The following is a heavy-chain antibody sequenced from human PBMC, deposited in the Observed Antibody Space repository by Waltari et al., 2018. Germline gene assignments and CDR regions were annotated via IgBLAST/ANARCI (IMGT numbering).Heavy chain of an antibody. D-gene: IGHD1-26*01. CDR2: IKPNNGCR. J-gene: IGHJ6*02. CDR3: AMCLADTTYLHYYCGMDS. V-gene: IGHV1-2*04. Sequence: QVQLVQSGAEVTKPGASVKVSCKTTGYTFTGYYMHWVRQAPGQGLEGMGCIKPNNGCRKYAQNTQGSVTMTKDTSISTDYMYLSRLRSDDTSLYYCAMCLADTTYLHYYCGMDSWSPGTTVIVSS. CDR1: GYTFTGYY.